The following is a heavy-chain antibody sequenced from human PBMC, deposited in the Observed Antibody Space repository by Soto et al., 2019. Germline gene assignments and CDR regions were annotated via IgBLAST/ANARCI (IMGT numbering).Heavy chain of an antibody. V-gene: IGHV4-59*01. D-gene: IGHD3-10*01. CDR2: IYYSGST. CDR3: AGGSYYPRYFDY. Sequence: SETLSLTCTVSGGSISSYYWSWIRQPPGKGLEWIGYIYYSGSTNYNPSLKSRVTISVDTSKNQFSLKLSSVTAADTAVYYCAGGSYYPRYFDYWGQGTLVTVSS. J-gene: IGHJ4*02. CDR1: GGSISSYY.